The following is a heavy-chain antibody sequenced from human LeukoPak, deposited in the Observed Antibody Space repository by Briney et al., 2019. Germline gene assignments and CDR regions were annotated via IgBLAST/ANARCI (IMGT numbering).Heavy chain of an antibody. J-gene: IGHJ4*02. CDR3: ASQSSSSWYYFDY. D-gene: IGHD6-13*01. CDR2: IYSGGST. V-gene: IGHV3-66*04. Sequence: GGSLRLSCAASGFTVSSNYMSWVRQAPGKWLERVSVIYSGGSTYYADSVKGRFTISRDNSKNTLYLQMNSLRAEDTAVYYCASQSSSSWYYFDYWGQGTLVTVSS. CDR1: GFTVSSNY.